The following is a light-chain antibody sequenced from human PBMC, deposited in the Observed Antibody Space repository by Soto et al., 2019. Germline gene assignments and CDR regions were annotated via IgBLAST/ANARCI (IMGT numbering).Light chain of an antibody. CDR2: KAS. CDR1: QSVNTW. CDR3: QQYDGYSKS. V-gene: IGKV1-5*03. J-gene: IGKJ1*01. Sequence: DIQLTQSPSTLSASVGDRVTITCRASQSVNTWLAWFQQKPGKAPKLLIYKASTLESGVPSRFNGSGSGTEFTLTINSLLPDDFATYYCQQYDGYSKSFGQGTKLDI.